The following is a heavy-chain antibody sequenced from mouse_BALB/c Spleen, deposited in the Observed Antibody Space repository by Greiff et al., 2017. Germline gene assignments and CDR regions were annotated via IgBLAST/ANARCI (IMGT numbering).Heavy chain of an antibody. CDR3: ARDGYYPYWYFDV. Sequence: QVQLQQSGPGLVAPSQSLSITCTVSGFSLTGYGVNWVRQPPGKGLEWLGMIWGDGSTDYNSALKSRLSISKDNSKSQVFLKMNSLQTDDTARYYCARDGYYPYWYFDVWGAGTTVTVSS. J-gene: IGHJ1*01. V-gene: IGHV2-6-7*01. D-gene: IGHD2-3*01. CDR2: IWGDGST. CDR1: GFSLTGYG.